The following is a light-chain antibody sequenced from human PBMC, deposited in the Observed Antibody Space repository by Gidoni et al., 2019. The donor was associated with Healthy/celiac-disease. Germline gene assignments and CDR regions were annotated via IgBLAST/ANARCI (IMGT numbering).Light chain of an antibody. J-gene: IGKJ2*01. CDR2: DAS. CDR1: LIISSW. Sequence: DIQTPQSPSTLSAAVGDRDTITCRASLIISSWFAWYQQKPGKAPKLLIYDASSLESGVPSRFSGSGSGTEFTLTSSSLQPDVFASYYWQQSNSYSHTFGQGTKLEIK. V-gene: IGKV1-5*01. CDR3: QQSNSYSHT.